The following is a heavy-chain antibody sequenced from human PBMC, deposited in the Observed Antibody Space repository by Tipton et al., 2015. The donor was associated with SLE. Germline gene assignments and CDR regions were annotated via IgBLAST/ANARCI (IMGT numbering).Heavy chain of an antibody. Sequence: QSGAEVREPGSSVKVSCKASGDTFNTYAFTWVRQAPGQGLEWMGAIIPIIGITKNAQDFQERVTISTEESTNTAYMEVTSLTSDDTAVYLCARGRDQLPTSDYWGQGTLVTVSS. D-gene: IGHD2-2*01. CDR3: ARGRDQLPTSDY. J-gene: IGHJ4*02. V-gene: IGHV1-69*05. CDR2: IIPIIGIT. CDR1: GDTFNTYA.